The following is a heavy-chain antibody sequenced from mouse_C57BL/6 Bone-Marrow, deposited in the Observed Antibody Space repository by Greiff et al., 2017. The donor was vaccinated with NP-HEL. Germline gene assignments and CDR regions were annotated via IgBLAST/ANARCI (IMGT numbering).Heavy chain of an antibody. D-gene: IGHD2-4*01. CDR1: GYTFTDYY. V-gene: IGHV1-75*01. Sequence: VQLQQSGPELVKPGASVKISCKASGYTFTDYYINWVKQRPGQGLEWIGWIFPGSGSTYYNEKFKGKATLTVDKSSSTAYMLLSSLTSEDSAVYFCAREGGYDYDWYFDVWGTGTTVTVSS. CDR3: AREGGYDYDWYFDV. CDR2: IFPGSGST. J-gene: IGHJ1*03.